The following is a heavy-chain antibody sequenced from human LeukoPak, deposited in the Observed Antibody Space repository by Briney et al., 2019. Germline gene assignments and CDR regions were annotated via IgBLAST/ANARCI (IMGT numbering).Heavy chain of an antibody. CDR3: ARATGYFYYYMDV. CDR2: ISAYNGNT. CDR1: GYTFTSYG. V-gene: IGHV1-18*01. J-gene: IGHJ6*03. Sequence: ASVKVSCKASGYTFTSYGITWVRQAPGQGLEWMGWISAYNGNTNYAQKFQGRVTMTTDTVTSTAYMELRSLRSDDTAVYYCARATGYFYYYMDVWGKGTTVTISS.